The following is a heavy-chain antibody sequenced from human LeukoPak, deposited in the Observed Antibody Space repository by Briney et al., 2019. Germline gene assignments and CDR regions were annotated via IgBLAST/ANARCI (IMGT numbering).Heavy chain of an antibody. D-gene: IGHD2-2*01. J-gene: IGHJ5*02. CDR3: ARCGFAYQRQSTWFDP. V-gene: IGHV3-11*01. CDR1: GFNFSGYY. CDR2: ISSSGSTI. Sequence: GGSLRLSCAASGFNFSGYYMSWIRQAPGKGLEWVSYISSSGSTIYYADSVKGRFTISRDNAKNSLYLQMNSLRAEDTAVYYCARCGFAYQRQSTWFDPWGQGTLVTVPS.